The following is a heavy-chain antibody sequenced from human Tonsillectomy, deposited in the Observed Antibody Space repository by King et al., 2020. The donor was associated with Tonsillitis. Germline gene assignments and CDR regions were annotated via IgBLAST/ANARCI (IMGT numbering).Heavy chain of an antibody. V-gene: IGHV1-69*01. Sequence: VQLVQSGAEVKKPGSSVKVSCKASGGTLSSYAINWVRQAPGRGLEGMGGNIPNFEKANYAQKFQGRVTITADESTSKAYMEVRSLRSEDTAVYYCARARRPKAYYYAMDVWGQGTTVSVSS. J-gene: IGHJ6*02. CDR1: GGTLSSYA. CDR2: NIPNFEKA. CDR3: ARARRPKAYYYAMDV.